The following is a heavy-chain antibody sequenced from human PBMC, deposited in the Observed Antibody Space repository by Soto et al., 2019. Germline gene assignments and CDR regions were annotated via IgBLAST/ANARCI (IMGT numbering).Heavy chain of an antibody. CDR3: VEWTTEDYYYYYMDV. CDR2: IYSGGST. CDR1: GFNVSTNY. D-gene: IGHD1-1*01. J-gene: IGHJ6*03. V-gene: IGHV3-66*01. Sequence: GGSLRLSCAASGFNVSTNYMSWVRQAPGKGLEWVSVIYSGGSTYYADSVKGRFTISRDNSKNTLDLQMNSLRAEDTAVYYCVEWTTEDYYYYYMDVWGKGTTVTVSS.